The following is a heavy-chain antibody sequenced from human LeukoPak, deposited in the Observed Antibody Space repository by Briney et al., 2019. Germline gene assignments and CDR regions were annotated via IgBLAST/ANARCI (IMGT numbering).Heavy chain of an antibody. J-gene: IGHJ4*02. V-gene: IGHV3-23*01. CDR2: VSGSGDKT. CDR1: GFTVSSIH. D-gene: IGHD3-22*01. CDR3: AKGVGRTTMIILVPRFFDS. Sequence: GGSLRLSCAASGFTVSSIHMVWVRQAPGKGLEWVSTVSGSGDKTYYADSVKGRFAISRDNSKNTLYLQMNSLRAEDTAIYYCAKGVGRTTMIILVPRFFDSWGQGTLVTVSS.